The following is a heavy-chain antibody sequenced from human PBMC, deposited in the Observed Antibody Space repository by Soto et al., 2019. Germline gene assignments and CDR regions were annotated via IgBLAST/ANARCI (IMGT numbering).Heavy chain of an antibody. Sequence: PGGSLRLSCAASGFTFSSFHMNWVRQAPGRGLEWVAYITSSSDTIYYSDTVKGRFTIYRDNGKNSLFLQINSMRDEDTVVYYFARVVVVIPPGYYYAMDVWGQGTTVTVSS. V-gene: IGHV3-48*02. D-gene: IGHD3-22*01. CDR1: GFTFSSFH. CDR3: ARVVVVIPPGYYYAMDV. J-gene: IGHJ6*02. CDR2: ITSSSDTI.